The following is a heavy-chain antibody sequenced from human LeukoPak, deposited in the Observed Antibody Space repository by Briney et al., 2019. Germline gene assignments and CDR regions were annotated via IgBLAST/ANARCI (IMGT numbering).Heavy chain of an antibody. CDR3: GREGVDNAKGV. CDR2: INSDGSIT. J-gene: IGHJ6*02. Sequence: PGGSLRLSCAASGFTFTTYWMHWVRQAPGKGLVWVSHINSDGSITSCADSVKGRFTISRDNAKNTLYLQMNSLRAEDAAVYYCGREGVDNAKGVWGQGNTVTVSS. V-gene: IGHV3-74*01. CDR1: GFTFTTYW. D-gene: IGHD5-12*01.